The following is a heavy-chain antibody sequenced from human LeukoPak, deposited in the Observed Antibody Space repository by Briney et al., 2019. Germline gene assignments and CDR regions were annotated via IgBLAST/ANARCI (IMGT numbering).Heavy chain of an antibody. J-gene: IGHJ5*02. V-gene: IGHV4-59*01. CDR2: IHYTGST. Sequence: SETLSLTCAVSGGSLSGYYWTWIRQPPGKGLECIGYIHYTGSTNYNPSLKSRVTISVDTSKSQFSLKLSSVTAADTAIYYCARGGYYGSGNDFRFDPWGQGTLVTVSS. D-gene: IGHD3-10*01. CDR3: ARGGYYGSGNDFRFDP. CDR1: GGSLSGYY.